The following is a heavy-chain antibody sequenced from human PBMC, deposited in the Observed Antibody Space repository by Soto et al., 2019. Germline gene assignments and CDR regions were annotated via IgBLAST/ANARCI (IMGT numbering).Heavy chain of an antibody. D-gene: IGHD3-10*01. Sequence: QVHLVQSGAEVKKPGASVKVSCKGSGYAFTTYGITWVRQAPGQGLEWMGWISAHNGNTNYAQKLQGRVTVTRDTSTSTAYMELRSLGSDDTAVYYCARGRYGEYGGQGALVTVSS. V-gene: IGHV1-18*01. CDR1: GYAFTTYG. CDR3: ARGRYGEY. J-gene: IGHJ4*02. CDR2: ISAHNGNT.